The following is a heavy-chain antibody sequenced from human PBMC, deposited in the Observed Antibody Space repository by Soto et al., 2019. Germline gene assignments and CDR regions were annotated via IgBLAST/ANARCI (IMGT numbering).Heavy chain of an antibody. CDR1: GFTFGDYA. CDR3: ANDMTLGYCSSTSCRDWFDP. D-gene: IGHD2-2*01. J-gene: IGHJ5*02. CDR2: ISYDGSNK. Sequence: PGGSLRLSCTASGFTFGDYAMSWVRQAPGKGLEWVAVISYDGSNKYYADSVKGRFTISRDNSKNTLYLQMNSLRAEDTAVYYCANDMTLGYCSSTSCRDWFDPWGQGTLVTVSS. V-gene: IGHV3-30*18.